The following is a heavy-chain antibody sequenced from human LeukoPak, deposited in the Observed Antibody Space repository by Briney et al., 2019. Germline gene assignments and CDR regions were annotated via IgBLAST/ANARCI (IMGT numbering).Heavy chain of an antibody. CDR3: VIDLYKGDSSSWYYFDY. V-gene: IGHV3-64D*06. CDR2: ISGNGGST. D-gene: IGHD6-13*01. J-gene: IGHJ4*02. Sequence: PGGSLRLSCSASRFIISNYAMHWVRQAPGKGLEYVSAISGNGGSTYYADSVKGRFTISRDNSKNTLYLQMSSLRAEYTAIYHCVIDLYKGDSSSWYYFDYWGQGTLVTVSS. CDR1: RFIISNYA.